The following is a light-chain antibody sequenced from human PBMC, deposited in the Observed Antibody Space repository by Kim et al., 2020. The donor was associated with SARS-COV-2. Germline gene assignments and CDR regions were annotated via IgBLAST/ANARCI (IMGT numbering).Light chain of an antibody. CDR1: QGISSN. CDR2: DAS. CDR3: QKYNGAPWT. J-gene: IGKJ1*01. Sequence: APVGDRVTITCRASQGISSNVAWYQQKPGDVPKLLIYDASALLSGVPSRFSGSGSGTDFTLTISSLQPEDVATYYCQKYNGAPWTFGQGTKVDIK. V-gene: IGKV1-27*01.